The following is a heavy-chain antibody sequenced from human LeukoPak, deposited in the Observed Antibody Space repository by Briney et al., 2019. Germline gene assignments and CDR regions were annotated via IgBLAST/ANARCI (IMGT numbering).Heavy chain of an antibody. CDR3: ARDVRYYGMDV. CDR1: GGSISSYY. J-gene: IGHJ6*02. Sequence: SETLSLTCTVSGGSISSYYWSWIRQPPGKGLEWIGYIYYSGSTNYNPSLKSRVTISVDTSKNQFSLKLSSVTAADTAAYYCARDVRYYGMDVWGQGTTVTVSS. CDR2: IYYSGST. V-gene: IGHV4-59*01.